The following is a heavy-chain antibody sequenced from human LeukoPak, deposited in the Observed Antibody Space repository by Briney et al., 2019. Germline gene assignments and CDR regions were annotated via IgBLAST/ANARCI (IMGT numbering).Heavy chain of an antibody. Sequence: GGSLRLSCAASGFTFSSYAMSWVRQAPGKGLEWVSAISGSGGSTYYADSVKGRFTISRDNSKNTLYLQMNSLRAEDTAVYYCAGGGPYYDILTIDYWGQGTLVTVSS. CDR1: GFTFSSYA. CDR3: AGGGPYYDILTIDY. J-gene: IGHJ4*02. CDR2: ISGSGGST. D-gene: IGHD3-9*01. V-gene: IGHV3-23*01.